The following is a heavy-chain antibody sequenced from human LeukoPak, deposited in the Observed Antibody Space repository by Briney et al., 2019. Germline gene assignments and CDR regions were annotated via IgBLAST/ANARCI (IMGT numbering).Heavy chain of an antibody. D-gene: IGHD3-9*01. CDR1: GYTFTGYY. CDR2: INPNSGGT. J-gene: IGHJ4*02. Sequence: ASVKVSCKASGYTFTGYYMHWVRQAPGQGREWMGWINPNSGGTNYAQKFQGRVTMTRDTSISTAYMELSRLRSDDTAVYYCARTHLRYFDWLLLWGQGTLVTVSS. CDR3: ARTHLRYFDWLLL. V-gene: IGHV1-2*02.